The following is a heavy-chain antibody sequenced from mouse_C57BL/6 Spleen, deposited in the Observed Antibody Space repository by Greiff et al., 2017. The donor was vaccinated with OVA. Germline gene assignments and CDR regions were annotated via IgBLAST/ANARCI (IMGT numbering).Heavy chain of an antibody. V-gene: IGHV1-39*01. D-gene: IGHD1-2*01. CDR2: INPNYGTT. CDR3: ARSMGYGFDYAIDY. J-gene: IGHJ4*01. Sequence: VQLQQSGPELVKPGASVKISCKASGYSFTDYNMNWVKQSHGKSLEWLGVINPNYGTTSYNQKFKGKATLTVDQSSSTAYMQPNSLTSEDSAVYYCARSMGYGFDYAIDYWGQGTSVTVSS. CDR1: GYSFTDYN.